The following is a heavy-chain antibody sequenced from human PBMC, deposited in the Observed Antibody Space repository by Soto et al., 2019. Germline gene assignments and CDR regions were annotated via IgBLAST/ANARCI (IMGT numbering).Heavy chain of an antibody. J-gene: IGHJ4*02. V-gene: IGHV4-4*07. CDR3: AREGSYSAYNFAHGIQLWSFDF. CDR2: IFSSGST. Sequence: KASETLSLTCTVSGGSINTFYWSWVRQPAGKGLEWIGRIFSSGSTSFNPPLESRVAMSVDTSKNHFSLNLSSVTAADMAVYYCAREGSYSAYNFAHGIQLWSFDFWGQGALVTVSS. CDR1: GGSINTFY. D-gene: IGHD5-12*01.